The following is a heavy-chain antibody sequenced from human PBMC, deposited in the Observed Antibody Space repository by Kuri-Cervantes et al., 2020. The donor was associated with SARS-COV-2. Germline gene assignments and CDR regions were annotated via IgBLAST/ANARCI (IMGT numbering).Heavy chain of an antibody. Sequence: SETLSLTCTVSGGSISSYYWSWIRQPPGKGLEWIGYIYYSGSTNYNPSLKSRGTISVDTSKNQFSLKLSSVTAADTAVYYCARDKGTYKKSYYYYYYMDVWGKGTTVTVSS. CDR1: GGSISSYY. CDR3: ARDKGTYKKSYYYYYYMDV. D-gene: IGHD1-14*01. V-gene: IGHV4-59*01. J-gene: IGHJ6*03. CDR2: IYYSGST.